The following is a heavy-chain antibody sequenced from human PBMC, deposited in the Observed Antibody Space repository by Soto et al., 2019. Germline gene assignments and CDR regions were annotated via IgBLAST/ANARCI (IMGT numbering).Heavy chain of an antibody. V-gene: IGHV1-8*01. Sequence: QVQLVQSGAEVKKPGASVKVSCKASGYTFINNDINWVRQATGQGLEWMGWMNPNSANTGYAQKFQGRVTMTRDTLTSTVSMELRSLKSEDTAVYYCARRGGGDWYFDLWGRGTLVTVSS. CDR2: MNPNSANT. CDR1: GYTFINND. CDR3: ARRGGGDWYFDL. J-gene: IGHJ2*01. D-gene: IGHD3-10*01.